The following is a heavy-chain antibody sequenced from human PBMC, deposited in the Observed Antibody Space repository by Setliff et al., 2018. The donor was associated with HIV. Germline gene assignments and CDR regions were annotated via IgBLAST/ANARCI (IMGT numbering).Heavy chain of an antibody. D-gene: IGHD2-21*02. CDR1: GYSFPNYA. V-gene: IGHV1-3*01. Sequence: WASVKVFCKASGYSFPNYAIHWVRLAPGQRLEWMGWIKPASGDTQYSQKFQGRVTITRDTSASKVYMEVSRLKSEDTAVYFCGRNGCSGDSYFCDLDSWGQGTLVTV. CDR3: GRNGCSGDSYFCDLDS. CDR2: IKPASGDT. J-gene: IGHJ4*02.